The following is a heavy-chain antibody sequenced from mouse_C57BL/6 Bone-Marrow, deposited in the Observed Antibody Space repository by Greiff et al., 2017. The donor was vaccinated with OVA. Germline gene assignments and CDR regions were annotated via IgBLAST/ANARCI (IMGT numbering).Heavy chain of an antibody. D-gene: IGHD1-1*01. J-gene: IGHJ2*01. CDR1: GYTFTDYN. V-gene: IGHV1-18*01. CDR2: INPNNGGT. Sequence: VQLKQSGPELVKPGASVKIPCKASGYTFTDYNMDWVKQSHGKSLEWIGDINPNNGGTIYNQKFKGKATLTVDKSSSTAYMELRSLTSEDTAVYYCARGLLRYPHFDYWGQGTTLTVSS. CDR3: ARGLLRYPHFDY.